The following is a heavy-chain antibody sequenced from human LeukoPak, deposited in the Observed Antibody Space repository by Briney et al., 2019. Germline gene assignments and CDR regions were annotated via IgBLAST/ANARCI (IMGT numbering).Heavy chain of an antibody. D-gene: IGHD3-22*01. Sequence: SETLSLTCIVSGGSISGSSYYWGWISQPPGKGLEWIVSIHYSGNTYYNPSLMSRVTISVDMSKNQFSLKLRSVTAADTAVYYCARSTYYYDSSDCISRNWFDPWGQGTLVTVSS. CDR3: ARSTYYYDSSDCISRNWFDP. CDR2: IHYSGNT. J-gene: IGHJ5*02. V-gene: IGHV4-39*01. CDR1: GGSISGSSYY.